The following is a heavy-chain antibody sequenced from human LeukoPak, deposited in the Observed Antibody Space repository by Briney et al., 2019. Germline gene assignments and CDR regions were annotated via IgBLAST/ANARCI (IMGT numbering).Heavy chain of an antibody. CDR1: GYTFTGYY. CDR3: ARALALTYYYDSSGLGGAFDI. CDR2: INPNSGGT. J-gene: IGHJ3*02. D-gene: IGHD3-22*01. V-gene: IGHV1-2*02. Sequence: ASVKVSCKASGYTFTGYYMHWVRQAPGQGLEWMGWINPNSGGTNYAQKFQGRVTMTRDTSISTAYMELSRLRSDDTAVYYCARALALTYYYDSSGLGGAFDIWGQGTMVTVSS.